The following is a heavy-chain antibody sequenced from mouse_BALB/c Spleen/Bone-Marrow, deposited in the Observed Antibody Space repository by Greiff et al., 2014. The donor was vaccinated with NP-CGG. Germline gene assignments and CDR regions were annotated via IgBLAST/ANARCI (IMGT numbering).Heavy chain of an antibody. CDR1: GYTFSEHA. J-gene: IGHJ4*01. Sequence: QVQLKESGPELVRPGVSVKISCKGSGYTFSEHAMHWVRQRHAKSLEWIGLISTYSGNTNYNQNFKGKATMTVDESSSTAYMELARFTPNDSAIAVYGSSIHYYGYDVIDYWGQGTSVTVSS. V-gene: IGHV1S137*01. CDR3: GSSIHYYGYDVIDY. D-gene: IGHD1-2*01. CDR2: ISTYSGNT.